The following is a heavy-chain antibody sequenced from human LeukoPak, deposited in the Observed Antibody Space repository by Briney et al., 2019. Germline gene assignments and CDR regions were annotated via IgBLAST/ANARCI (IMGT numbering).Heavy chain of an antibody. V-gene: IGHV4-34*01. Sequence: SETLSLTCAVSGEPFSGYYWGWIRQPPGKGLELIGEINRHGNTDYNPSLKSRVSMSIDTSKNQFSLKLISVTAADTAVYYCARETTRSYYGSGSPDYWGQGTLVTVSS. J-gene: IGHJ4*02. CDR2: INRHGNT. D-gene: IGHD3-10*01. CDR1: GEPFSGYY. CDR3: ARETTRSYYGSGSPDY.